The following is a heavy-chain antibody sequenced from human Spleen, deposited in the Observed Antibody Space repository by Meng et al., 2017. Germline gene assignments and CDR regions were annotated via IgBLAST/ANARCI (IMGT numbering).Heavy chain of an antibody. J-gene: IGHJ4*02. V-gene: IGHV1-18*04. CDR3: ATRGNPYLDR. CDR2: INIYNGIT. CDR1: DYTLTSDG. Sequence: QLLQSGSELKKPGASVKVSCKVSDYTLTSDGFSWVRQAPGQGLQWMGWINIYNGITNYGRNFQGRVTLTTDTSTSTGYMELRSLTSDDTAVYYCATRGNPYLDRWGQGTLVTVSS.